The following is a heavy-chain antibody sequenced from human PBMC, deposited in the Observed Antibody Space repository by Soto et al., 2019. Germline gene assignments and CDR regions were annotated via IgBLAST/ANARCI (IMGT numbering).Heavy chain of an antibody. CDR2: INHSGST. CDR1: GGSFSGYY. V-gene: IGHV4-34*01. CDR3: ARGRVAAAGRNYNWFDP. D-gene: IGHD6-13*01. Sequence: PSETLSLTCAVYGGSFSGYYWSWIRQPPGKGLEWIGEINHSGSTNYNPSLKSRVTISVDTSKNQFSLKLSSVTAADTAVYYCARGRVAAAGRNYNWFDPWGPGTLVTVS. J-gene: IGHJ5*02.